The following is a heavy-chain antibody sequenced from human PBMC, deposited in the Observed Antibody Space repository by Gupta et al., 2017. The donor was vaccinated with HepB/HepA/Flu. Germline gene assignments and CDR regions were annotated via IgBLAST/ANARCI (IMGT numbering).Heavy chain of an antibody. CDR2: IAHDGTNE. J-gene: IGHJ4*02. D-gene: IGHD3-10*01. CDR1: GFAFCAFS. V-gene: IGHV3-30*04. Sequence: QVHLVESGGGVVQPGGSLRLPCEATGFAFCAFSMSWVRQAPHKGLEWVAVIAHDGTNEKYGDSVKGRFTISRDNSRNTLYLQMHSLRTEDTAVYFCVRIGYGYDYGNGFDYWGQGTLATVSS. CDR3: VRIGYGYDYGNGFDY.